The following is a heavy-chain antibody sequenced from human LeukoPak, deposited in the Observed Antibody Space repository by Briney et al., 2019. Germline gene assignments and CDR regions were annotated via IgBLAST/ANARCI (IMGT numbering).Heavy chain of an antibody. D-gene: IGHD3-10*01. Sequence: ASVKVSCKSSGYXFTRYFIHWVRQAPGQGLEWMGIIIPSDGSTSYAQKFQGRVTMTRDTSTSTVYMELSSLRSEDTAVYYCARGKVVTMVRGVIITYFDYWGQGILVTVSS. CDR2: IIPSDGST. CDR3: ARGKVVTMVRGVIITYFDY. V-gene: IGHV1-46*01. J-gene: IGHJ4*02. CDR1: GYXFTRYF.